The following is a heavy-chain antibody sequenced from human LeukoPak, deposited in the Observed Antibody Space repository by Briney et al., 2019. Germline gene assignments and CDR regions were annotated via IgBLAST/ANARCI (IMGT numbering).Heavy chain of an antibody. CDR2: IKKDGSEE. CDR1: GFTFSSYW. Sequence: GGSLRHSCAASGFTFSSYWMSWVRQAPGKGLEWVANIKKDGSEEYYVDSVKGRFTISRDNAKNSLFLQMNSLRAEDTAVYYCAKDRGYCSGGSCYPNRYWGQGTLVTVSS. J-gene: IGHJ4*02. V-gene: IGHV3-7*01. CDR3: AKDRGYCSGGSCYPNRY. D-gene: IGHD2-15*01.